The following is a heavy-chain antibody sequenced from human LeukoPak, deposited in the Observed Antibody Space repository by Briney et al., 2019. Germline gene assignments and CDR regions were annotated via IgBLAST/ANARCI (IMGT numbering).Heavy chain of an antibody. J-gene: IGHJ6*02. Sequence: PSETLSLTCAVYGGSFSGYYWSWIRQPPGKGLEWIGEINHSGSTNYNPSLKSRVTISVDTSENQFSLKLSSVTAADTAVYYCARGVCSGGSCYPYYYGMGVWGQGTTVTVSS. V-gene: IGHV4-34*01. CDR2: INHSGST. CDR3: ARGVCSGGSCYPYYYGMGV. CDR1: GGSFSGYY. D-gene: IGHD2-15*01.